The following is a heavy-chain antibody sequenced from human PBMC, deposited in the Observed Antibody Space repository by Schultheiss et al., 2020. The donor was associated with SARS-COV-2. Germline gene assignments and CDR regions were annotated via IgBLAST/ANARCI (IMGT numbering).Heavy chain of an antibody. Sequence: SETLSLTCTVSGGSISSYYWSWIRQPPGKGLEWIGYIYYSGSTNYNPSLKSRVTMSVDTSKNQFSLKLSSVTAADTAVYYCASAPELELRRRENWGQGTLVTVSS. J-gene: IGHJ4*02. V-gene: IGHV4-59*12. D-gene: IGHD1-7*01. CDR3: ASAPELELRRREN. CDR2: IYYSGST. CDR1: GGSISSYY.